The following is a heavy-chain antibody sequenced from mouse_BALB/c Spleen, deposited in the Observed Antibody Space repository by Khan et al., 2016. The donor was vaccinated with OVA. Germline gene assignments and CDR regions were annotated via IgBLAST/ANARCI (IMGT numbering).Heavy chain of an antibody. V-gene: IGHV5-4*02. Sequence: EVELVESGGGLVKPGGSLKLSCAASGFTFSDYYMYWVHQTPEKRLEWVATISDGGSYTYYPDSVKGRFTISRDTAKNNLYLQMSSLKSEDTAMYYCARAGYGGFAYWGQGTLVTVSA. CDR1: GFTFSDYY. D-gene: IGHD1-1*02. CDR3: ARAGYGGFAY. J-gene: IGHJ3*01. CDR2: ISDGGSYT.